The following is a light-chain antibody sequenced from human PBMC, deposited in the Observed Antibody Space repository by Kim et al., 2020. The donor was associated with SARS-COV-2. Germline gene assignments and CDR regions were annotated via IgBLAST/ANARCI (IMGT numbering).Light chain of an antibody. J-gene: IGLJ3*02. CDR2: GNS. CDR3: QSYDSSLSGWV. Sequence: QRVIISCSGSSSNIGAGYDVHWYQQLPGTAPPLLMYGNSNRPSGVPDRFSGSKSGTSASLAITGLQAEDEADYYCQSYDSSLSGWVFGGGTQLTVL. V-gene: IGLV1-40*01. CDR1: SSNIGAGYD.